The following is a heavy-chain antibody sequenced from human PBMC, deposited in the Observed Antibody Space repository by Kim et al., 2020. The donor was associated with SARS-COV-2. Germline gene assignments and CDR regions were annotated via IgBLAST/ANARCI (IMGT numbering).Heavy chain of an antibody. D-gene: IGHD1-1*01. J-gene: IGHJ4*02. CDR3: ARQYEDGYNWLGFDY. CDR2: IYPGDSDT. Sequence: GESLKISCKGSGYSFTSYWIGWVRQMPGKGLEWMGIIYPGDSDTRYSPSFQGQVTISADKSISTAYLQWSSLKASDTAMYYCARQYEDGYNWLGFDYWGQGTLVTVSS. CDR1: GYSFTSYW. V-gene: IGHV5-51*01.